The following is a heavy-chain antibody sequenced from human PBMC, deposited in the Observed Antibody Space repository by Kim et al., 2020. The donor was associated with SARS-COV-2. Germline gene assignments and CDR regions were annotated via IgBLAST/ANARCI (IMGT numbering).Heavy chain of an antibody. J-gene: IGHJ4*02. D-gene: IGHD3-16*01. CDR2: IYYTGTP. CDR3: ARHLDASDPFYTLAY. CDR1: GASIDSLF. V-gene: IGHV4-59*08. Sequence: SETLSLTCSVSGASIDSLFWGWVRQTPEKGLEWIASIYYTGTPHYNPSLMSRVTISLDKSRNRFSLRLTSVTAADTATYFCARHLDASDPFYTLAYWGQ.